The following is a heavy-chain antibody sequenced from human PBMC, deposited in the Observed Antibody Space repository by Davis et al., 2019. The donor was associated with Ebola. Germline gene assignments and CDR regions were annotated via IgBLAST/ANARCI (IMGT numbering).Heavy chain of an antibody. D-gene: IGHD3-22*01. V-gene: IGHV1-24*01. CDR3: AADSTSY. CDR2: FDPEDGET. CDR1: GYTFTGYY. J-gene: IGHJ4*02. Sequence: ASVKVSCKASGYTFTGYYMHWVRQAPGQGLEWMGGFDPEDGETIYAQKFQGRVTMTEDTSTDTAYMELSSLRSEDTAVYYCAADSTSYWGQGTLVTVSS.